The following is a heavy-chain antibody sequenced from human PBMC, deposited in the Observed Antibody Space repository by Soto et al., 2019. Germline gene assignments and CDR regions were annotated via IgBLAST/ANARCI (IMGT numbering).Heavy chain of an antibody. CDR3: AREVRVDTSGCLDY. J-gene: IGHJ4*02. Sequence: SSEPLSLTCTVPGGSISSADSYWSWIRQPPGKGLEWIGRIYTSGSTNYNPSLKSRVTMSVDTSKNQSSQKLSSVTAADTAVYYCAREVRVDTSGCLDYWGQGTLVTVSS. CDR1: GGSISSADSY. V-gene: IGHV4-61*02. D-gene: IGHD5-18*01. CDR2: IYTSGST.